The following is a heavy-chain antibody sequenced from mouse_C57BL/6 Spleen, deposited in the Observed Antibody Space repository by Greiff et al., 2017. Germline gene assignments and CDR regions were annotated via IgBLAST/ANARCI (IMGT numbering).Heavy chain of an antibody. CDR3: ARQGLLRYFDY. D-gene: IGHD1-1*01. J-gene: IGHJ2*01. Sequence: DVMLVESGGGLVKPGGSLKLSCAASGFTFSDYGMHWVRQAPEKGLEWVAYISSGSSTIYYADTVKGRFTISRDNAKNTLFLQMTSLRSEDTAMYYCARQGLLRYFDYWGQGTTLTVSS. CDR1: GFTFSDYG. V-gene: IGHV5-17*01. CDR2: ISSGSSTI.